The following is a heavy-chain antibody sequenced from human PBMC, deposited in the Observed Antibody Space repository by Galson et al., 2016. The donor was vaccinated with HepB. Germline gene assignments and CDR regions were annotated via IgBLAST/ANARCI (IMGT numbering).Heavy chain of an antibody. D-gene: IGHD6-13*01. Sequence: QSGAEVKKPGESLKISCQGSGFEFVGYWIVWVRQLPGKGLEWMGDIFPGHSNTRYSPSFQGHVTISTDNSIDTAYLQWGSLKASDTAMYFCARLGAEGGKEALDYWGQGTLVTVSS. CDR1: GFEFVGYW. CDR3: ARLGAEGGKEALDY. J-gene: IGHJ4*02. V-gene: IGHV5-51*01. CDR2: IFPGHSNT.